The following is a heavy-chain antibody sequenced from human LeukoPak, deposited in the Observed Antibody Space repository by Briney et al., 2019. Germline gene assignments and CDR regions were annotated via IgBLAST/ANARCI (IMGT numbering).Heavy chain of an antibody. CDR1: GFTFSNYA. CDR3: AKDTSVGAFDI. J-gene: IGHJ3*02. V-gene: IGHV3-23*01. Sequence: GGSLRLSCAASGFTFSNYAMSWVRQAPGKGLEWVSANSGSASSTYYADSVKGRFTISRDNSKNTLYLQMNSLRADDTAVYYCAKDTSVGAFDIWGQGTMVTVSS. D-gene: IGHD5/OR15-5a*01. CDR2: NSGSASST.